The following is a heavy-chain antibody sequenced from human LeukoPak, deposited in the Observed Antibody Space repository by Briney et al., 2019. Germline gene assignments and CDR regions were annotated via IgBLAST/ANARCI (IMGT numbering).Heavy chain of an antibody. CDR3: ARYFGALNLFDP. CDR1: GGTFSSYA. V-gene: IGHV1-69*06. J-gene: IGHJ5*02. Sequence: SVKVSYKASGGTFSSYAISWVRQAPGQGLEWMGGIIPIFGTANYAQKFQGRVTITADKSTSTAYMELSSLRSEDTAVYYCARYFGALNLFDPWGQGTLVTVSS. CDR2: IIPIFGTA. D-gene: IGHD3-9*01.